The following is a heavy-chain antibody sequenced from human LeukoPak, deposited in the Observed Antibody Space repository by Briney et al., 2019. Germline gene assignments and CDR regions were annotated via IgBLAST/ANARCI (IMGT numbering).Heavy chain of an antibody. CDR3: ARAQVPYYYGSGSYLTSWFDP. CDR2: IIPIFGTA. CDR1: GGTFSSYA. J-gene: IGHJ5*02. Sequence: ASVKVSCKASGGTFSSYAISWVRQAPGQGLEWMGGIIPIFGTANYAQKFQGRVTITADKSTSTAYMELSSLRSEDTAVYYCARAQVPYYYGSGSYLTSWFDPWGQGTLVTVSS. V-gene: IGHV1-69*06. D-gene: IGHD3-10*01.